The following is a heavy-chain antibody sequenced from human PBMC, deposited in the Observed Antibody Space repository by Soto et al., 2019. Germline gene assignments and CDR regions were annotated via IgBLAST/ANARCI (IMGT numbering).Heavy chain of an antibody. D-gene: IGHD2-15*01. J-gene: IGHJ5*02. Sequence: SETLSLTCTVSGGSISSGDYYWSWIRQPPGKGLEWIGYIYYSGSTYYNPSLKSRVTISVDTSKNQFSLKLSSVTAADTAVYYCARDRPSPFLPNTCSGGSCYSTKYNWFDPWGQGTMVTFSS. CDR2: IYYSGST. CDR3: ARDRPSPFLPNTCSGGSCYSTKYNWFDP. CDR1: GGSISSGDYY. V-gene: IGHV4-30-4*01.